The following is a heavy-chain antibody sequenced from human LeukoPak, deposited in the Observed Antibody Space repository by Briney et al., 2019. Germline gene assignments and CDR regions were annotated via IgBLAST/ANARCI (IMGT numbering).Heavy chain of an antibody. Sequence: SETLSLTCTVSGGSISSYYWSWIRQPAGKGLEWIGRIYTSGSTNYNPSLKSRVTMSVDTSKNQFSLKLSPVTAADTAVYYCARGPPVGDFWSGYYYYYYYMDVWGKGTTVTVSS. CDR1: GGSISSYY. D-gene: IGHD3-3*01. CDR2: IYTSGST. V-gene: IGHV4-4*07. CDR3: ARGPPVGDFWSGYYYYYYYMDV. J-gene: IGHJ6*03.